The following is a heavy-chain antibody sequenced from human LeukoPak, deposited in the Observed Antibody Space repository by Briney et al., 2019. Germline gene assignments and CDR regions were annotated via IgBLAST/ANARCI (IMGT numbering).Heavy chain of an antibody. Sequence: PSETLSLTCTVSGYSISSGYYWGWIRQPPGKGLEWIGSIYHSGSTYYNPSLKSRVTISVDTSKNQFSLKLSSVAAADTAVYYCARGLAVAGTSVVLDYWGQGTLVTVSS. D-gene: IGHD6-19*01. CDR3: ARGLAVAGTSVVLDY. V-gene: IGHV4-38-2*02. J-gene: IGHJ4*02. CDR1: GYSISSGYY. CDR2: IYHSGST.